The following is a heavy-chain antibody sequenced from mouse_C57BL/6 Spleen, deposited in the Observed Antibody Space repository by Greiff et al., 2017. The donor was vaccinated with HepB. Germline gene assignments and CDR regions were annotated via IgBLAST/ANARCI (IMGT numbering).Heavy chain of an antibody. Sequence: VQLQQSGAELVRPGASVTLSCKASGYTFTDYEMHWVKQTPVHGLEWIGAIDPETGGTAYNQKFKGKAILTADKSAITAYMELRSLTSEDSAVYYCTRLGRGYWGQGTTLTVAS. CDR2: IDPETGGT. CDR3: TRLGRGY. CDR1: GYTFTDYE. D-gene: IGHD4-1*01. J-gene: IGHJ2*01. V-gene: IGHV1-15*01.